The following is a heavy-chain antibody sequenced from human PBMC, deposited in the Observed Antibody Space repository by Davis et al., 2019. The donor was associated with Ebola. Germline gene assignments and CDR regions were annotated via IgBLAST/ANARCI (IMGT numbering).Heavy chain of an antibody. CDR3: AKGGGDYGESQYYFDY. CDR2: IRYDGSNK. CDR1: GFTFSSYG. D-gene: IGHD4-17*01. J-gene: IGHJ4*02. V-gene: IGHV3-30*02. Sequence: GESLKISCAASGFTFSSYGMHWVRQAPGKGLEWVAFIRYDGSNKYYADSVKGRFTISRDSSRNTLYLQMNSLTPEDTAAYYCAKGGGDYGESQYYFDYWGQGTLVTVSS.